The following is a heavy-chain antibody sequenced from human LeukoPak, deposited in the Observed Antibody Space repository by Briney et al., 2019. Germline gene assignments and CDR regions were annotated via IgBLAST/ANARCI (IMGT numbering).Heavy chain of an antibody. CDR3: ARRGSSSNYYYYYMDV. D-gene: IGHD6-6*01. CDR2: INWNGGST. V-gene: IGHV3-20*04. Sequence: PGGSLRLSCAASGFTFDDYGMSWVRQAPGKGLEWVSGINWNGGSTGYADSVKGRFTISRDNAKNSLYLQMNSLRAEDPALYYCARRGSSSNYYYYYMDVWGKGTTVTVSS. CDR1: GFTFDDYG. J-gene: IGHJ6*03.